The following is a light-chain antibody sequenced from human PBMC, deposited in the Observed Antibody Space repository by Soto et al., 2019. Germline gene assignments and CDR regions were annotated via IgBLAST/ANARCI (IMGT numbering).Light chain of an antibody. J-gene: IGKJ2*01. CDR3: QQDGRSPVN. V-gene: IGKV3-20*01. Sequence: EIVLTQSPGTLSLSPGERATLSCRASQSVSSSYLAWYQQKPGQSPRILIYGASSSATGITDRFSGSGSGKDFTRTISRLEPGDVALYYCQQDGRSPVNFRQGPQLEMK. CDR2: GAS. CDR1: QSVSSSY.